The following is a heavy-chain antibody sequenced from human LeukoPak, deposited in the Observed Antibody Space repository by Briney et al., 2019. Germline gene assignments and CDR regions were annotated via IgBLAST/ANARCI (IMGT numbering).Heavy chain of an antibody. V-gene: IGHV3-23*01. CDR3: AKCPAAALSSSYFQH. CDR2: ISGSGGST. Sequence: GGSLRLSCAASGFTFSSYAMSWVRQAPGKGLEWVSAISGSGGSTYYADSVKGRFTISRDNSKNTLYLQMNSLRAEDTAVYYCAKCPAAALSSSYFQHWGQGTLVTVSS. CDR1: GFTFSSYA. D-gene: IGHD6-13*01. J-gene: IGHJ1*01.